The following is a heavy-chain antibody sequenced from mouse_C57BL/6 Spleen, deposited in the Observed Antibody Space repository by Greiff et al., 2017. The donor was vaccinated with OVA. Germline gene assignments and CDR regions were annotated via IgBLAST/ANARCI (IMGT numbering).Heavy chain of an antibody. CDR3: ASGSSYVGFAY. D-gene: IGHD1-1*01. CDR1: GYTFTSYW. J-gene: IGHJ3*01. Sequence: QVPLQQPGAELVRPGSSVQLSCKASGYTFTSYWMPWVKQRPIQGLEWIGNIDPSDSENNYNQQFKDKATLTVDKSSSTAYRQLSSLTSEDSAVDNCASGSSYVGFAYWGQGTLVTVSA. V-gene: IGHV1-52*01. CDR2: IDPSDSEN.